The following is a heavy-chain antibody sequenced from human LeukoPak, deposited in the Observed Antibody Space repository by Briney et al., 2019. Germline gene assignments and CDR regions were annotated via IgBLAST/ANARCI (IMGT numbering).Heavy chain of an antibody. D-gene: IGHD2-15*01. CDR3: AKALKRYCSGGSCHYFDY. J-gene: IGHJ4*02. V-gene: IGHV3-9*01. Sequence: GGSLRLSCAASGFTFDDYAMHWVRQAPGKGLEWVSGISWSSVSIGYAVSVKGRFTISRGNAKNSLYLQMNSLRAEDTALYYCAKALKRYCSGGSCHYFDYWGQGTLVTVSS. CDR1: GFTFDDYA. CDR2: ISWSSVSI.